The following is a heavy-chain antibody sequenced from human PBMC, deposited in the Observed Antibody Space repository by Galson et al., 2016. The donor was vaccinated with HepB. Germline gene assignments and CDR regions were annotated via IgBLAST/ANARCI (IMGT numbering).Heavy chain of an antibody. CDR3: ARGGLVRGAHGGSFDS. V-gene: IGHV6-1*01. D-gene: IGHD3-10*01. J-gene: IGHJ4*01. CDR1: GDSVSSPSAG. Sequence: CAISGDSVSSPSAGWSWVRQSPSRGLEWLGRTFYRSKWYYDCAISVRSRITINPDTSKNQFSLQLISVTPKDTAVYYCARGGLVRGAHGGSFDSWGQGTLVTVSS. CDR2: TFYRSKWYY.